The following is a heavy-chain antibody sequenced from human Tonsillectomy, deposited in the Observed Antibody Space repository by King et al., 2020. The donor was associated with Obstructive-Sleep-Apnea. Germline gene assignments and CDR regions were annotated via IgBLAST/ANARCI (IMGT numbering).Heavy chain of an antibody. CDR1: GFTFSRYS. CDR3: ASVLDYYDSSGYYYPNFDY. CDR2: ISSSSRMK. V-gene: IGHV3-48*04. D-gene: IGHD3-22*01. Sequence: VQLVESGGGLVQPGGSLRLSCAASGFTFSRYSMNWVRQGPGKVLEWVSYISSSSRMKYFGDSLIVRFTISKDNAKNSLYLQMNSLRAEDTAVYYCASVLDYYDSSGYYYPNFDYWGQGTLVTVSS. J-gene: IGHJ4*02.